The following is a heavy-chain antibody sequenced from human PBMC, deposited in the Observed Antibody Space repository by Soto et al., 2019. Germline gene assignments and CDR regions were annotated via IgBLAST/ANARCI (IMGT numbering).Heavy chain of an antibody. D-gene: IGHD6-13*01. Sequence: NPSETLSLTCAVSGGSISSSNWWSWVRQPPGKGLEWIGEIYHSGSTNYNPSLKSRVTISVDKSKNQFSLKLSSVTAADTAVYYCARLNLGYSSSWPFDYWGQGTLVTVSS. CDR2: IYHSGST. J-gene: IGHJ4*02. V-gene: IGHV4-4*02. CDR1: GGSISSSNW. CDR3: ARLNLGYSSSWPFDY.